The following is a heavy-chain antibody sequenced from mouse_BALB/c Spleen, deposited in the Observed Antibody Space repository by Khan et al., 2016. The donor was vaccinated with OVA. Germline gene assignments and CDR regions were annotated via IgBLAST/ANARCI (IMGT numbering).Heavy chain of an antibody. CDR2: ISSGGDYT. D-gene: IGHD4-1*01. Sequence: EVELVESGGDLVKPGGSLKLSCAASGFTFSSYSMSWVRQTPDKRLEWVASISSGGDYTYYPDSVKGRFTISRDNAKNTLYLQMSDLKSEDTGMYYCAVHLTGSFAYWGQGTLVTVSA. J-gene: IGHJ3*01. CDR3: AVHLTGSFAY. V-gene: IGHV5-6*01. CDR1: GFTFSSYS.